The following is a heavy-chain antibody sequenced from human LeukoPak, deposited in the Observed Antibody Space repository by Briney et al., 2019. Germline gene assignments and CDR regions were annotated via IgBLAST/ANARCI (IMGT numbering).Heavy chain of an antibody. CDR2: IDSSGSNI. J-gene: IGHJ4*02. CDR3: ATTKEMASISYFDS. Sequence: PGGSLRLSCAASGFTFSSYEMNWVRQAPGKGLEWVSYIDSSGSNIHYADSVKGRFTISRDNAKNSLYLQMNSLRAEDTAVYYCATTKEMASISYFDSWGQGTLVTVSS. D-gene: IGHD5-24*01. CDR1: GFTFSSYE. V-gene: IGHV3-48*03.